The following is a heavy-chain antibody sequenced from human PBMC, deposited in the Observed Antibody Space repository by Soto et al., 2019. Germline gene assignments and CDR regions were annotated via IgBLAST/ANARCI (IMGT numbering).Heavy chain of an antibody. V-gene: IGHV1-3*01. D-gene: IGHD6-19*01. Sequence: GASVKVSCKASGYTFTSYAMHWVRQAPGQRLEWMGWINAGNGNTKYSQKFQGRVTIARDTSASTAYMELSSLRSEGTAVYYCAKSIAVAGKGAIDYWGQGTLVTVSS. CDR1: GYTFTSYA. CDR2: INAGNGNT. J-gene: IGHJ4*02. CDR3: AKSIAVAGKGAIDY.